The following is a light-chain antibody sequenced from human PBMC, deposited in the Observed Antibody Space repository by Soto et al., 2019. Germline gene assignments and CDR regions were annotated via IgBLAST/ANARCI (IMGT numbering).Light chain of an antibody. Sequence: QSALTQPPSASGSPGQSVTISCTGTSSDVAAYDFVSWYQQHPGKAPKLMIYEVSKRPSGVPDRFSGSKSGDTASLTVSGLQADDEADYYCSSYAGSNNVVFGTGTKVTV. CDR3: SSYAGSNNVV. J-gene: IGLJ1*01. V-gene: IGLV2-8*01. CDR1: SSDVAAYDF. CDR2: EVS.